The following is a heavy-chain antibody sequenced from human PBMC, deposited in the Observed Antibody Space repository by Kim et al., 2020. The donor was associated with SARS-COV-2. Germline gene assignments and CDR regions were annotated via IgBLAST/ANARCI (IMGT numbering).Heavy chain of an antibody. Sequence: GGSLRLSCAASGFTFSSYGMHWVRQAPGKGLEWVAVIWYDGSNKYYADSVKGRFTISRDNSKNTLYLQMNSLRAEDTAVYYCARDGSRGNYYGSGSYYNGLDYWGQGTLVTVSS. J-gene: IGHJ4*02. CDR2: IWYDGSNK. CDR3: ARDGSRGNYYGSGSYYNGLDY. D-gene: IGHD3-10*01. CDR1: GFTFSSYG. V-gene: IGHV3-33*01.